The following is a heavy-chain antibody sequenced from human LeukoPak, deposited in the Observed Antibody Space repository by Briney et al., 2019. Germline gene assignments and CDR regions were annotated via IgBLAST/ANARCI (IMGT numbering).Heavy chain of an antibody. Sequence: GGSLRLSCVASGFTLSSTDMSWVRQAPGKGLEWVSAITGGGGSTFYADPVKGRFTISRDNYKNTLYVQMSSLGAEDTAVYYCAKRPGYGFAFDLWGQGTMVTVSS. D-gene: IGHD2-15*01. CDR2: ITGGGGST. CDR1: GFTLSSTD. J-gene: IGHJ3*01. CDR3: AKRPGYGFAFDL. V-gene: IGHV3-23*01.